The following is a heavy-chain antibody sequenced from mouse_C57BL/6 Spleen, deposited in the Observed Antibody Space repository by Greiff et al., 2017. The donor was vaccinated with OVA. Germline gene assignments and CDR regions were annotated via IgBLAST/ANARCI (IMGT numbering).Heavy chain of an antibody. CDR1: GYAFSSSW. V-gene: IGHV1-82*01. CDR3: ARSLYAMDY. Sequence: VKLMESGPELVKPGASVKISCKASGYAFSSSWMNWVKQRPGKGLEWIGRIYPGDGDTNYNGKFKGKATLTADKSSSTAYMQLSSLTSEDSAVYFCARSLYAMDYWGQGTSVTVSS. CDR2: IYPGDGDT. J-gene: IGHJ4*01.